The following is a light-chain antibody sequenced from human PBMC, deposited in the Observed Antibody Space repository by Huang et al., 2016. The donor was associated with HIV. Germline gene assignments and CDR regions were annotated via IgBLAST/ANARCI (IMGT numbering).Light chain of an antibody. V-gene: IGKV3-15*01. Sequence: EIVMTQSPATLSVSPGERATLSCRAGQSVSSNLAWYQQKSGQAPRLLIYGATTRATGSPARFSGTGSGTEFTLTVSSLQSEDFAVYYCQQYNNWPRTFGQGTKVDIK. CDR2: GAT. J-gene: IGKJ1*01. CDR1: QSVSSN. CDR3: QQYNNWPRT.